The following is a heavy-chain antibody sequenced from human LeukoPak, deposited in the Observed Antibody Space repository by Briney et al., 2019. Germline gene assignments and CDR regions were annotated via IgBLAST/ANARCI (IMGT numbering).Heavy chain of an antibody. CDR2: IYYSEST. D-gene: IGHD6-13*01. Sequence: SETLSLTCTVSGGSISSGGYYWSWIRQHPGKGLEWIGYIYYSESTYYNPSLKSRLTISVDTSKNQFSLNLSSVTAADTAMYYCARMRSRYSSSSRYYFDYWGQGTLVTVSS. CDR3: ARMRSRYSSSSRYYFDY. J-gene: IGHJ4*02. V-gene: IGHV4-31*03. CDR1: GGSISSGGYY.